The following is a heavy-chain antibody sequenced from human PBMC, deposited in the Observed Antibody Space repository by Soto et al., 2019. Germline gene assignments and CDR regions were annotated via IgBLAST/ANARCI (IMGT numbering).Heavy chain of an antibody. CDR1: GFTFSSYG. D-gene: IGHD3-10*01. J-gene: IGHJ4*02. CDR3: GVPMVRGVITYYFDY. Sequence: PGGSLRLSCAASGFTFSSYGMHWVRQAPGKGLEWVAVISYEGSNKYYADSVKGRFTISRDNSKNTLYLQMNSLRAEDTAVYYCGVPMVRGVITYYFDYWGQGTLVTVSS. V-gene: IGHV3-30*03. CDR2: ISYEGSNK.